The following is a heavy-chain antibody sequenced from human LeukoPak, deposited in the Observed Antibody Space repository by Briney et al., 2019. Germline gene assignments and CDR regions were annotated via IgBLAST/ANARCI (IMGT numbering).Heavy chain of an antibody. J-gene: IGHJ5*02. Sequence: ASVNVSCKASGYTFTSYYMHWVRQAPGQGLEWIGIINPSGGSTSYAQKFQGRVTMTRDTSTSTVYMELSSLRSEDTAVYYCARDRVLQPAGNWFDPWGQGTLVTVSS. V-gene: IGHV1-46*01. D-gene: IGHD4/OR15-4a*01. CDR2: INPSGGST. CDR3: ARDRVLQPAGNWFDP. CDR1: GYTFTSYY.